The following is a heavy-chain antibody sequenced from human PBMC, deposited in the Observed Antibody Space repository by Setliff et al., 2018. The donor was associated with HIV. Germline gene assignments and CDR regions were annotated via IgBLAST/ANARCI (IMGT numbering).Heavy chain of an antibody. V-gene: IGHV4-59*01. J-gene: IGHJ6*03. CDR2: IFYTGNT. Sequence: SETLSLTCTVSGGSICGYYWSWIRQPPGKGLEWIGTIFYTGNTNYNPSLKSRVTLSGGMSENQLFLRLTSVTAADTAVYYCVRGFCSSTTCYEDYYYMDVWGKGSTVTVSS. CDR3: VRGFCSSTTCYEDYYYMDV. D-gene: IGHD2-2*01. CDR1: GGSICGYY.